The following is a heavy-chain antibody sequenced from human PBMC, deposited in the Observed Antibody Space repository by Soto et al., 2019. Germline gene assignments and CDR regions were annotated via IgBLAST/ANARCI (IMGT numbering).Heavy chain of an antibody. CDR3: PREPNTYSNPEVYFDY. V-gene: IGHV1-18*01. CDR2: ISAYNGNT. CDR1: GYTFTSYG. D-gene: IGHD6-13*01. J-gene: IGHJ4*02. Sequence: QVQLVQSGAEVKKPGDSVKVSCKASGYTFTSYGIRWVRQAPGQVLEWMVWISAYNGNTNSAQKLQGSVTMTTDTSTSTAYLELRRLRSDDTAVYYCPREPNTYSNPEVYFDYWGQGTLVTVSS.